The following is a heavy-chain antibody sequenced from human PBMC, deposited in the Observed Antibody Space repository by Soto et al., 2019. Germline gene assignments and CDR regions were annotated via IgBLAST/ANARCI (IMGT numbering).Heavy chain of an antibody. D-gene: IGHD3-22*01. CDR2: IKSKTDGGTT. Sequence: GGSLRLSCAASGFTFSNAWMSWVRQAPGKGLEWVGRIKSKTDGGTTDYAAPVKGRFTISRDDSKNTLYLQMNSLKTEDTAVYYCTTESSGYYRLLYYYYGMDVLGQGTTVTVSS. CDR3: TTESSGYYRLLYYYYGMDV. V-gene: IGHV3-15*01. CDR1: GFTFSNAW. J-gene: IGHJ6*02.